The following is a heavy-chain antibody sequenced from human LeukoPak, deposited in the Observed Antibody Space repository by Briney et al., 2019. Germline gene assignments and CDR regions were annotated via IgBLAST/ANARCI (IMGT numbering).Heavy chain of an antibody. CDR3: ARGPHDYGDLYYFDY. CDR1: GGSISSGGYY. CDR2: IYYSGST. V-gene: IGHV4-31*03. D-gene: IGHD4-17*01. J-gene: IGHJ4*02. Sequence: ASQTLSLTCTVSGGSISSGGYYWSWIRQHPGKGLEWIGYIYYSGSTYYNPSLKSRVTISVDTSKNQFSLKLSSAIAADTAVYYCARGPHDYGDLYYFDYWGQGTLVTVSS.